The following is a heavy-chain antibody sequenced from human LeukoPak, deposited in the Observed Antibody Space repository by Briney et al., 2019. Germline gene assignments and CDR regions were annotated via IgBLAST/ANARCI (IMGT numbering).Heavy chain of an antibody. CDR3: ARGRYSSGWYNWFDP. V-gene: IGHV4-38-2*02. Sequence: KPSETLSLTCTVSGYSIRSGYYWGWIRQPPGKGLEWIGSIYHSGSTYYNPSLKSRVTISVDTSKNQFSLKLSSVTAADTAVYYCARGRYSSGWYNWFDPWGQGTLVTVSS. CDR2: IYHSGST. D-gene: IGHD6-19*01. CDR1: GYSIRSGYY. J-gene: IGHJ5*02.